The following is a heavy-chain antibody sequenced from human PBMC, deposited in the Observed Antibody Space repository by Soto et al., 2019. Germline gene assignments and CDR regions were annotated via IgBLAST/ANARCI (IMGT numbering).Heavy chain of an antibody. CDR3: ARGASIAGLYYGMDG. CDR1: GGSISSGGYY. CDR2: NYYSGIT. Sequence: QVQLQESGPGLVKPSQTLSLNCPVSGGSISSGGYYWTWIRQHPGKGLEGIGYNYYSGITYYNPSLKSRVTISLYTSKHQFALKVSSVNAAYTAVYYCARGASIAGLYYGMDGWGQGTTVTVSS. V-gene: IGHV4-31*03. D-gene: IGHD6-6*01. J-gene: IGHJ6*02.